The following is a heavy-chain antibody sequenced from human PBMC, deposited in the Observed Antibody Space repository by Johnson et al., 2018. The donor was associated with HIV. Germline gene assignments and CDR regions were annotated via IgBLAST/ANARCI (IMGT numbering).Heavy chain of an antibody. J-gene: IGHJ3*02. CDR1: GFTFSNAW. V-gene: IGHV3-15*01. D-gene: IGHD2-2*03. CDR2: IKSKTDGGTT. Sequence: VQLVESGGGVGHPGGSLRVSCSASGFTFSNAWMSWVRQAPGKGLEWVGRIKSKTDGGTTDYADPVKGRFTLSRDDSNTTLSLQMNSLKTEDTAVYYCTRDAKLRPLDGPDDAFDIWGQGTMVTVSS. CDR3: TRDAKLRPLDGPDDAFDI.